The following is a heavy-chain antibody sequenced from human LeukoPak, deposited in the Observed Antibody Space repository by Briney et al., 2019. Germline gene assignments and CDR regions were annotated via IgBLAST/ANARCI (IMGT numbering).Heavy chain of an antibody. Sequence: GGSLRLSCVGTGFTFNNHWMNWVRQAPGKGLEWVAHIKEDESEIYYVDSVQGRFTISRDNTKNSVYLQMNSLRAEDTAVYYCARVDTAMVVFDYWGQGTLVTVSS. D-gene: IGHD5-18*01. V-gene: IGHV3-7*01. CDR2: IKEDESEI. CDR1: GFTFNNHW. CDR3: ARVDTAMVVFDY. J-gene: IGHJ4*02.